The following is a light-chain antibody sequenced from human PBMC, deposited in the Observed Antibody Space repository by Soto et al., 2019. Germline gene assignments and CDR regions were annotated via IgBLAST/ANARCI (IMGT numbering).Light chain of an antibody. CDR1: SSDVGGYNY. CDR2: DVN. V-gene: IGLV2-11*01. Sequence: QSVLTQPRSVSVSPGQSVTVSCTGTSSDVGGYNYVSWYQQYPGKAPKLLIYDVNKRPSGVPDRFSGSKSGNTASLTISGLQAEDEADYYCCSYAGSYTLVFGGGTKVTVL. CDR3: CSYAGSYTLV. J-gene: IGLJ3*02.